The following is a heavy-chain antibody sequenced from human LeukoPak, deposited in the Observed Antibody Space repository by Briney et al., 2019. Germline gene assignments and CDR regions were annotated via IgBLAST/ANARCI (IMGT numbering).Heavy chain of an antibody. CDR3: ARLRRNSDSSGYYYYYDY. J-gene: IGHJ4*02. V-gene: IGHV3-21*01. Sequence: GGSLTLSCVASGYTFSSFSISWVRQAPGKGLEGVSSSSFMNNYIYYADSVRGRFSISRDDARTSLYLQMDSLRGDATAVYYCARLRRNSDSSGYYYYYDYWGQGTLVTVSS. CDR2: SSFMNNYI. CDR1: GYTFSSFS. D-gene: IGHD3-22*01.